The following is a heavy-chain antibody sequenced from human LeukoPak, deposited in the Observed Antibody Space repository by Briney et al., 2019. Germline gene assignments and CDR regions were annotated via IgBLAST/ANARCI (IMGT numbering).Heavy chain of an antibody. D-gene: IGHD4-17*01. CDR3: ARDSPTTDSFDY. Sequence: SETPSLTCTVSGGSISTYHWSWVRQPAGKGLEWIGRIYTSGSTTYNPSLRSRVTMSVDTSKNQFSLKLSSVTAADTAVYYCARDSPTTDSFDYWGQGTLVTVSS. CDR2: IYTSGST. J-gene: IGHJ4*02. CDR1: GGSISTYH. V-gene: IGHV4-4*07.